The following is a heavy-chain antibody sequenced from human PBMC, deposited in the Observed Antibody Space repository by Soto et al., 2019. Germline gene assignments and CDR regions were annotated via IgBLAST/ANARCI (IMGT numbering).Heavy chain of an antibody. Sequence: SETLSLTCTVSGDSISSGAYYWSWIRQPPGKGLEWIGYIYHSGATYYNPSLESRVTMSVDTSKNQFSLRLSSVTAADTAVYYCARHRGTISLTDYWGQGTLVTVSS. D-gene: IGHD3-9*01. CDR2: IYHSGAT. V-gene: IGHV4-30-4*01. CDR3: ARHRGTISLTDY. J-gene: IGHJ4*02. CDR1: GDSISSGAYY.